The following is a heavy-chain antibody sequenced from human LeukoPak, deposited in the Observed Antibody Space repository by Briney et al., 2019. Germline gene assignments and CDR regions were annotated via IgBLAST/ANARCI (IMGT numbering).Heavy chain of an antibody. D-gene: IGHD2-15*01. CDR3: ARGIMAVVVVAATSFDY. Sequence: PSETLSLTCAVYGGSFSGYYWSWIRQPPGKGLEGIGEINHSGSTNYNPSLKSRVTISVDTSKNQFSLKLSSVTAADTAVYYCARGIMAVVVVAATSFDYWGQGTLVTVSS. V-gene: IGHV4-34*01. CDR2: INHSGST. CDR1: GGSFSGYY. J-gene: IGHJ4*02.